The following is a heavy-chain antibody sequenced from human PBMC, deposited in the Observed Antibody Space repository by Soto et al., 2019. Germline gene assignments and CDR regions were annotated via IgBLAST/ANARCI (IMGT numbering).Heavy chain of an antibody. Sequence: GGSLRLSCAASGFTFSSYSMNWVRQAPGKGLEWVSSISSSSSYIYYADSVKGRFTISRDNAKNSLYLQMNSLRAEDTAVYYCARKAMSGSYYRAFDIWGQGTMVTVSS. D-gene: IGHD1-26*01. J-gene: IGHJ3*02. V-gene: IGHV3-21*01. CDR3: ARKAMSGSYYRAFDI. CDR2: ISSSSSYI. CDR1: GFTFSSYS.